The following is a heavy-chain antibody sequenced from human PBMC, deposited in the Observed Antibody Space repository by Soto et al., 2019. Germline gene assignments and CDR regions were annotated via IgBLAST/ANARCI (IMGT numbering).Heavy chain of an antibody. J-gene: IGHJ6*02. Sequence: EVQLLESGGGLVQPGGSLRLSCAASGFTFSSYAMSWVRQAPGKGLEWVSAISGSCANTYYADSVKGRFTITRDNSKNTLYLQMDRLRGEDTAVYYCAKTQSATYSRGIYGMDVWGQGTTVTVSS. D-gene: IGHD6-13*01. CDR3: AKTQSATYSRGIYGMDV. V-gene: IGHV3-23*01. CDR1: GFTFSSYA. CDR2: ISGSCANT.